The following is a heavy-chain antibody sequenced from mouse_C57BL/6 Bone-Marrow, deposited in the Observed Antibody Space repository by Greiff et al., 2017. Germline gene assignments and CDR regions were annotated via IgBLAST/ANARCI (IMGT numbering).Heavy chain of an antibody. Sequence: VKLQQSGPELVRPGASVKISCKAPGYTFTSHWMQWVRQRPGQGLEWIGEIFPGSGSTYYNETFKGKATLTVDTSSSTAYMQLRRLTSEDSAVYVCASPYYFDVWGQGTTLTVSS. V-gene: IGHV1-56*01. CDR3: ASPYYFDV. CDR2: IFPGSGST. CDR1: GYTFTSHW. J-gene: IGHJ2*01.